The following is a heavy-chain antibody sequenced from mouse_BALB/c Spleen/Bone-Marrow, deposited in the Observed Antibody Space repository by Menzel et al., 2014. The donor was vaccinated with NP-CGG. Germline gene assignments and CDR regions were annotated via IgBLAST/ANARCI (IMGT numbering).Heavy chain of an antibody. CDR3: ARELGRRAMDY. CDR2: INPGSGGA. J-gene: IGHJ4*01. Sequence: VKLVESGAELVRPGTSGQVSCKASGYAFTNYWIEWIKQRPGQGLEWIGVINPGSGGANYNEKFKGKATQTADKSSSTAYIQFSSLTSDDSAVYFCARELGRRAMDYWGQGTSVTVSS. V-gene: IGHV1-54*03. D-gene: IGHD4-1*01. CDR1: GYAFTNYW.